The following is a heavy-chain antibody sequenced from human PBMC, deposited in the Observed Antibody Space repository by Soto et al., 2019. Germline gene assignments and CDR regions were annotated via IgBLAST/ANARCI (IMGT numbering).Heavy chain of an antibody. J-gene: IGHJ6*02. Sequence: SETLSLTCTVSGGSISSSSYYCGWILHPPGKGLEWIGSIYYSGSTYYNPSRKSRVTISVDTSKNKSSLKLSSVTAADTAVYYCARRVRGYYCMDVWGQGTTVTVSS. CDR1: GGSISSSSYY. CDR3: ARRVRGYYCMDV. CDR2: IYYSGST. D-gene: IGHD3-10*01. V-gene: IGHV4-39*01.